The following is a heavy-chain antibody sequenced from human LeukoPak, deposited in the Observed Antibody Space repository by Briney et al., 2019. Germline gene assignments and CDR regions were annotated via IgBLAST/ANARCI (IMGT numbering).Heavy chain of an antibody. V-gene: IGHV4-4*09. CDR2: IYTSGST. J-gene: IGHJ4*02. Sequence: SETLSLTCTVSGGSISSYYWSWIRQPPGKGLEWIGYIYTSGSTNYNPSLKSRVTISVDTSKNQFSLKLSSVTAADTAVYYCARITYYYDSSGYKGAFDYWGQGTLVTVSS. CDR3: ARITYYYDSSGYKGAFDY. CDR1: GGSISSYY. D-gene: IGHD3-22*01.